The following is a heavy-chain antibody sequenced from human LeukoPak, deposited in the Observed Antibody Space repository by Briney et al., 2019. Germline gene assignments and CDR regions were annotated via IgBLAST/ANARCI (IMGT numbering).Heavy chain of an antibody. Sequence: SQTLSLTCAISGDSVSSNSADWGWIRQSPSRGLEWLGRTYYRSKWYSYYAASVKSRITINPDTSKNQFSLQLKSVTPEDTAVYYCARMVGLVSDYWGQGTLVTVSS. V-gene: IGHV6-1*01. CDR3: ARMVGLVSDY. J-gene: IGHJ4*02. CDR2: TYYRSKWYS. CDR1: GDSVSSNSAD. D-gene: IGHD3-10*01.